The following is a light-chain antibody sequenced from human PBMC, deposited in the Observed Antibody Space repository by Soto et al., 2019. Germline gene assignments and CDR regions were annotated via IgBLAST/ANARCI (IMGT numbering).Light chain of an antibody. CDR3: SSYTTSNTRQIV. J-gene: IGLJ1*01. Sequence: QSALTQPASVSGSPGQSITISCTGTSSDVGGYNYVSWYQQHPGKAPKFMIYDVSNRPSGVSNRFSGSKSGNTASLIISGLQAEDEEDYYCSSYTTSNTRQIVFGTGTKVTVL. V-gene: IGLV2-14*01. CDR1: SSDVGGYNY. CDR2: DVS.